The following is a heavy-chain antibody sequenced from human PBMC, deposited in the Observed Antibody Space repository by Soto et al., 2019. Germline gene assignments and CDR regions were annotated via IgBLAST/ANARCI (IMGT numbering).Heavy chain of an antibody. CDR2: IYYSGST. Sequence: PSETLSLTCTVSGGSISSGDYYWSWIRQPPGKGLEWIGYIYYSGSTYYNPSLKSRVTISVDTSKNQFSLKLSSVTAADTAVYYCARGRDYYDSSGYFVGQYCFDYWGQGTLVTVSS. CDR1: GGSISSGDYY. CDR3: ARGRDYYDSSGYFVGQYCFDY. J-gene: IGHJ4*02. D-gene: IGHD3-22*01. V-gene: IGHV4-30-4*01.